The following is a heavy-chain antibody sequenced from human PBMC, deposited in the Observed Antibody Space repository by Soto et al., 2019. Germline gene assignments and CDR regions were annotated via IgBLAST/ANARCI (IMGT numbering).Heavy chain of an antibody. CDR1: GFTFSDYY. CDR3: ERRWSAQDH. D-gene: IGHD1-26*01. V-gene: IGHV3-11*05. Sequence: QVQLVESGGGLVKPGGSLRLSCAASGFTFSDYYMTWIRQAPGKGLEWLSDISGSSDYTVSADSIKGRFIISRDNAKKSLYLQMNSMRVEDTAVYYCERRWSAQDHWGQCTLVTVSS. CDR2: ISGSSDYT. J-gene: IGHJ1*01.